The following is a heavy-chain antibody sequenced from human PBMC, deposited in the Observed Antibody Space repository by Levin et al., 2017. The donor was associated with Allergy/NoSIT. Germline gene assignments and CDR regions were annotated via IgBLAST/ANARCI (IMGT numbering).Heavy chain of an antibody. CDR2: IKQDGSEK. V-gene: IGHV3-7*01. J-gene: IGHJ4*02. Sequence: PGGSLRLSCAASGFTFSSYWMSWVRQAPGKGLEWVANIKQDGSEKYYVDSVKGRFTISRDNAKNSLYLQMNSLRAEDTAVYYCARLDIVVVVAADDYWGQGTLVTVSS. CDR3: ARLDIVVVVAADDY. D-gene: IGHD2-15*01. CDR1: GFTFSSYW.